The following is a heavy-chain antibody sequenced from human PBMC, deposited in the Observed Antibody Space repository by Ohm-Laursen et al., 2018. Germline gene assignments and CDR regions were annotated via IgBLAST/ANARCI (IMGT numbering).Heavy chain of an antibody. CDR3: ARRHTNSFLAY. CDR1: GFNVGTNY. Sequence: SLRLSCAASGFNVGTNYMTWVRRAPGRGLEWVSDVYTDGDTYYADAVKGRFTLSRDNSKNTLYLQMNSLRADDTAMYYCARRHTNSFLAYWGQGTLVTVSS. D-gene: IGHD6-13*01. V-gene: IGHV3-53*01. CDR2: VYTDGDT. J-gene: IGHJ4*02.